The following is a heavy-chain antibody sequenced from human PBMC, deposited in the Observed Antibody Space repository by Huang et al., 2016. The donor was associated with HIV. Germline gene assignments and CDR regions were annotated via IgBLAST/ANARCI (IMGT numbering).Heavy chain of an antibody. Sequence: QVRLVESGGGVVQPGRSLRLSCAASGFSLNSYGVHWIRQVSGKGLEWVAGAAYDASNEDYIESVKGRFTVSRDHSKNTLYLQMNSLKPEDTAIYYCARDRPPFFYFDYWGQGSLVTVSS. CDR1: GFSLNSYG. J-gene: IGHJ4*02. D-gene: IGHD3-3*01. CDR3: ARDRPPFFYFDY. V-gene: IGHV3-30*03. CDR2: AAYDASNE.